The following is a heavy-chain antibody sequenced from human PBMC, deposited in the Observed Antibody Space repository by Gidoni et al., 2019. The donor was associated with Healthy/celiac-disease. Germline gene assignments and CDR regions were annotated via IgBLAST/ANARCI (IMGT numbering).Heavy chain of an antibody. V-gene: IGHV1-69*04. CDR2: IIPILGIA. D-gene: IGHD5-18*01. Sequence: QVQLVQSGAEVTKPGSSVKVSCKASGGTFSSYAISWVRQAPGQGLEWMGRIIPILGIANYAQKFPGRVTITADKSTSTAYMELSSLRSEDTAVYYCARQKGPLVDTAMCRGAFDIWGQGTMVTVSS. CDR3: ARQKGPLVDTAMCRGAFDI. J-gene: IGHJ3*02. CDR1: GGTFSSYA.